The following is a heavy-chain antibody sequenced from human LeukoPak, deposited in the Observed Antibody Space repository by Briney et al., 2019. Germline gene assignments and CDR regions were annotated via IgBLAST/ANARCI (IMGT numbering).Heavy chain of an antibody. D-gene: IGHD3-10*01. V-gene: IGHV3-23*01. CDR1: GFTFSSYA. CDR2: ISGSGGST. CDR3: AKAMVRGVIILHYFDY. J-gene: IGHJ4*02. Sequence: GGSLRLSCAASGFTFSSYAMSWVRQAPGKGLEWVSAISGSGGSTYYADSVKGRFTISRGNSKNTLYLQMNSLRAEDTAVYYCAKAMVRGVIILHYFDYWGQGTLVTVSS.